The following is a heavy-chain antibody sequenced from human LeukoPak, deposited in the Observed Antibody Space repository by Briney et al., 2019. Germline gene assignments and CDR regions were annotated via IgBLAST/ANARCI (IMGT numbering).Heavy chain of an antibody. V-gene: IGHV3-30*18. CDR1: GFTFSTYS. Sequence: GGSLRLSCAASGFTFSTYSMNWVRQAPGKGLEWVAAISYDGSNKYYPDSVQGRFTISRDNSKNTLYLQMNSLRAEDTAVYYCAEDYDILTGYYRTYFDYWGQGTLVTVSS. CDR3: AEDYDILTGYYRTYFDY. J-gene: IGHJ4*02. CDR2: ISYDGSNK. D-gene: IGHD3-9*01.